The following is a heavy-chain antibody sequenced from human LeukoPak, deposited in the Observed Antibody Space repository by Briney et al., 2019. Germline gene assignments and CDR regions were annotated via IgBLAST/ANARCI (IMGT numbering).Heavy chain of an antibody. J-gene: IGHJ4*02. V-gene: IGHV1-2*06. CDR3: ARVVAMAGVPVY. CDR1: GYTFTGYY. CDR2: INPNSGGT. Sequence: ASVKVSCKASGYTFTGYYMHWVRQAPGQGLGWMGRINPNSGGTNYAQKFQGRVTMTRDTSISTAYMELSRLRSDDTAVYYCARVVAMAGVPVYWGQGTLVTVSS. D-gene: IGHD2-15*01.